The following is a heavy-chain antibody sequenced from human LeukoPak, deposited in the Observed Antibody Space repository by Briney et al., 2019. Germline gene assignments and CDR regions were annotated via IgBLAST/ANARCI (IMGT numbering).Heavy chain of an antibody. CDR1: GYKFTSYG. Sequence: GASVKVSCKPSGYKFTSYGISWVRQAPGQGLEWMGWINPNSGGTNYAQKFQGRVTMTRDTSISTAYMELSRLRSDDTAVYYCARGGSSGWYRGAFDIWGQGTMVTVSS. CDR3: ARGGSSGWYRGAFDI. V-gene: IGHV1-2*02. D-gene: IGHD6-19*01. J-gene: IGHJ3*02. CDR2: INPNSGGT.